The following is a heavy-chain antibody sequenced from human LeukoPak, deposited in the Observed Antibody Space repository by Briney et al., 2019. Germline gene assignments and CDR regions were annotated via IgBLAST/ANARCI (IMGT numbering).Heavy chain of an antibody. D-gene: IGHD1-7*01. CDR3: GRVWTGTTGY. Sequence: GASVKVSCKASGYTFTGYYMHWVRQAPGQGLEWMGWINPNSGGTNYAQRFQGRVTMTRDTSISTAYMELSRLRSDGTDVSYCGRVWTGTTGYWGQGTLVTVSS. V-gene: IGHV1-2*02. CDR2: INPNSGGT. CDR1: GYTFTGYY. J-gene: IGHJ4*02.